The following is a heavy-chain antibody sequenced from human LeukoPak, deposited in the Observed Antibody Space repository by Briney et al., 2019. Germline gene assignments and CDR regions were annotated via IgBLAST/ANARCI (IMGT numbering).Heavy chain of an antibody. CDR2: IDPSDSYT. J-gene: IGHJ4*02. V-gene: IGHV5-10-1*01. CDR3: ASGDSSGYYEVGAYYFDY. D-gene: IGHD3-22*01. CDR1: GYSFTNYW. Sequence: GESLKISCKGSGYSFTNYWISWVRQMPGKGLEWMGRIDPSDSYTNYSPSFQGHVTISADKSISTAYLQWSSLKASDTAMYYCASGDSSGYYEVGAYYFDYWGQGTLVTVSS.